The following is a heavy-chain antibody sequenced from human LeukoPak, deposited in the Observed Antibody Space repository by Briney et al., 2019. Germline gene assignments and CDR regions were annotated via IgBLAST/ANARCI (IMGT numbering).Heavy chain of an antibody. D-gene: IGHD3-3*01. CDR2: VNLQGST. Sequence: PSETLSLTCGVSGGSTSNTNWWTWFRQHPGKGLEWSWEVNLQGSTNYNPSLKSRVAISVDKSKNLFSLKLTSVTAADTAVYFFATTGESGYLDYWGQGTLVTVSS. CDR1: GGSTSNTNW. J-gene: IGHJ4*02. CDR3: ATTGESGYLDY. V-gene: IGHV4-4*02.